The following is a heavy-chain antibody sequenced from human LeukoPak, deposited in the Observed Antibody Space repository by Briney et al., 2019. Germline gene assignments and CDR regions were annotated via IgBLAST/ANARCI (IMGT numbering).Heavy chain of an antibody. Sequence: GASVKVSCTASGYTFTSYDINWGRQATGQGLEWMGWMNPNSGNTGYAQKFQGRVTMTRNTSISTAYMELSSLRSEGTAVYYCASGIVGAWYYFDYWGQGTLVTVSS. V-gene: IGHV1-8*01. D-gene: IGHD1-26*01. CDR2: MNPNSGNT. J-gene: IGHJ4*02. CDR3: ASGIVGAWYYFDY. CDR1: GYTFTSYD.